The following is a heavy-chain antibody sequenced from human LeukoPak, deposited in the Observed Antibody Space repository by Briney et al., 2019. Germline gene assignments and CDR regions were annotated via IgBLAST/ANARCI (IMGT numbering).Heavy chain of an antibody. D-gene: IGHD4-17*01. Sequence: PGGSLRLSCAASGFTFSNYWMHWVRQAPGKGLVWVSRINSDGSSTTSADSVKGRFTTSRDNAKNTLYLQMNSPRAEDTAVYYCAKGGATVIDYWGQGTLVTVSS. CDR2: INSDGSST. CDR1: GFTFSNYW. J-gene: IGHJ4*02. V-gene: IGHV3-74*01. CDR3: AKGGATVIDY.